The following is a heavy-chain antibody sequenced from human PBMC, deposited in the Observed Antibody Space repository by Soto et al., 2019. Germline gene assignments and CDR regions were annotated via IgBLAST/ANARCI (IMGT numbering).Heavy chain of an antibody. CDR1: GASINASSNY. J-gene: IGHJ4*02. V-gene: IGHV4-39*01. CDR3: ARRRMNAFRFFAD. CDR2: IYYSGST. Sequence: QVQLQESGPGLVKPSETLSLTCSVSGASINASSNYWGWIRQPPGKGLEWVASIYYSGSTYYNPSLKRRATISLDTTKSQFSLNVRSVTAADTAVYFCARRRMNAFRFFADWGQGILVTVSS. D-gene: IGHD2-15*01.